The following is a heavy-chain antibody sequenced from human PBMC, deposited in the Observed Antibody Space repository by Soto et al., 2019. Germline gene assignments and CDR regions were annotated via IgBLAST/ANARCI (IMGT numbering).Heavy chain of an antibody. CDR3: AKGHDYGILTKFDY. D-gene: IGHD3-9*01. CDR1: GFTSSNYA. Sequence: VPLLESGGGLVQPGGSLRLSCAASGFTSSNYAMTWVRQAPGKGLEWVSGISGSGASTYYAASVKGRFTISRDNSKNTSYLQMNSRRAEDTAVYYCAKGHDYGILTKFDYWGQGTLVTVSS. CDR2: ISGSGAST. V-gene: IGHV3-23*01. J-gene: IGHJ4*02.